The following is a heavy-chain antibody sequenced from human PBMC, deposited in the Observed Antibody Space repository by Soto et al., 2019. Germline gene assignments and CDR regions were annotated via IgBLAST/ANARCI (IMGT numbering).Heavy chain of an antibody. CDR1: GFSFSSHA. J-gene: IGHJ4*02. CDR3: SIVSSGCYPGFFDL. D-gene: IGHD2-2*01. Sequence: GGYLRLSCTASGFSFSSHAMTWFRQAPGKGLEWVSGLSDSGISIYYADSVKDRLTISRDNSKNTLYLQIHTLRTEDTAVYYYSIVSSGCYPGFFDLWGQRTLVTGSS. CDR2: LSDSGISI. V-gene: IGHV3-23*01.